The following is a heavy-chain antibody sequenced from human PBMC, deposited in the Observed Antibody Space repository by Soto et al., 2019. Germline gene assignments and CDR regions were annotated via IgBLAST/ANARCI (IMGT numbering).Heavy chain of an antibody. J-gene: IGHJ5*02. D-gene: IGHD3-10*01. V-gene: IGHV1-18*01. CDR1: GYTFTTYG. CDR3: TRGYGSGSLNNCFDP. CDR2: INTHNGNT. Sequence: GASVKVSCKASGYTFTTYGISWVRQAPGQGLEWLGWINTHNGNTNYAQNLQGRVIMTADTSTSTAYMELRSLRSDDTAIYYCTRGYGSGSLNNCFDPWGQGTLVTVSS.